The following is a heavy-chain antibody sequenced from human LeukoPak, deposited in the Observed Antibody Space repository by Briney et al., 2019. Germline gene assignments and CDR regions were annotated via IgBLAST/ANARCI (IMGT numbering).Heavy chain of an antibody. CDR3: AKGVWSGYGDY. Sequence: GGSLRLSCGASGFPFSSYAMRWVRRAPARGLDWVSAMSGSGGSTYYADSVKGRFTISRDNSKNTLYLQMNSLRAEDTAIYYCAKGVWSGYGDYWGQGNLVTVSS. D-gene: IGHD3-3*01. V-gene: IGHV3-23*01. CDR2: MSGSGGST. CDR1: GFPFSSYA. J-gene: IGHJ4*02.